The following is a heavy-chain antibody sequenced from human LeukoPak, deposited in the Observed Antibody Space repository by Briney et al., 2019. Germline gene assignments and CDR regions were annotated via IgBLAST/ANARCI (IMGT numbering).Heavy chain of an antibody. J-gene: IGHJ4*02. CDR2: INWNGGST. Sequence: GGSLRLFCAASGFTFDDYGMSWVRQAPGKGLEWVSGINWNGGSTGYADSVKGRFTISRDNSKNTLYLQMNSLRAEDTAVYYCAKDHGDSSGWQHDYWGQGTLVTVSS. CDR1: GFTFDDYG. CDR3: AKDHGDSSGWQHDY. V-gene: IGHV3-20*04. D-gene: IGHD6-19*01.